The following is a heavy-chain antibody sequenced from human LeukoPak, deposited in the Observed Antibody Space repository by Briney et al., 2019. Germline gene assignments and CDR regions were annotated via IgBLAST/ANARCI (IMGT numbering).Heavy chain of an antibody. D-gene: IGHD6-6*01. J-gene: IGHJ4*02. CDR2: ISSSSIYI. CDR1: AFTFSIYS. Sequence: GRSLRLSCAASAFTFSIYSMSWDRQAPGKVLEWVSSISSSSIYIYYADSVKGRFTIPRDNAMNSLYLQMNRRRAEVTAVYYCARVGSSNLDYWGQETLVSVSS. V-gene: IGHV3-21*01. CDR3: ARVGSSNLDY.